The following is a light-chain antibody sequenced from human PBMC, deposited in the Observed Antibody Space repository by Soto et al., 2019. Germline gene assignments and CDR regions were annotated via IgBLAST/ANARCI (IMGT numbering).Light chain of an antibody. Sequence: QPVLTQPPSVSGAPGQRVTISCTGSSSNIGAGFDVHWYQQLPGTAPKLLIYLNSNRPSGVPDRFSGSKSGTSASLAITGLQDEDEADYYCQSYDSSLIGSVFGGGTKLTVL. CDR2: LNS. CDR1: SSNIGAGFD. V-gene: IGLV1-40*01. J-gene: IGLJ3*02. CDR3: QSYDSSLIGSV.